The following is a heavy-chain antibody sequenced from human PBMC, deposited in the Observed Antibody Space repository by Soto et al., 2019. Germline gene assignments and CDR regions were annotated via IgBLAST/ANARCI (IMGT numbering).Heavy chain of an antibody. CDR3: ARECRDGYSYGADY. V-gene: IGHV4-4*07. CDR2: IFSSGST. D-gene: IGHD5-18*01. Sequence: SETLSLTCTVSGGSINTFYWSWVRQRAGKGLEWIGRIFSSGSTSFNPSLESRVAMSVDTSKNQFSLKLSSVTAADTAVYYCARECRDGYSYGADYCGQGTLVSVSS. J-gene: IGHJ4*02. CDR1: GGSINTFY.